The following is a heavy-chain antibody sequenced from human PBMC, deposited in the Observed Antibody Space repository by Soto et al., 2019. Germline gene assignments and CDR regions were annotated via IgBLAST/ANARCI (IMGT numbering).Heavy chain of an antibody. CDR3: ARDLSGAYPVGYCDP. Sequence: QVQLVESGGGVVQPGRSLTLSCAASGFTFSRFSMHWVRQAPGKGLAWVAVISYDGSNTHYAESVKGRFNISRDDSKNTVFLQMNNLRGEDSAVYYCARDLSGAYPVGYCDPWGQGTLVTVSS. CDR1: GFTFSRFS. V-gene: IGHV3-30-3*01. D-gene: IGHD1-26*01. J-gene: IGHJ5*02. CDR2: ISYDGSNT.